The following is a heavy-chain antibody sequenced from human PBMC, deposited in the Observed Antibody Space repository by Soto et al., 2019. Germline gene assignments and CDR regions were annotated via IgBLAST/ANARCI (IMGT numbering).Heavy chain of an antibody. V-gene: IGHV3-21*04. CDR3: ARGAPGRDGYNLDFQH. CDR2: ISSSGSFR. J-gene: IGHJ1*01. CDR1: GFTFSTYA. D-gene: IGHD5-12*01. Sequence: PGGSLRLSCAASGFTFSTYAMNWVRQAPGKGLEWVSSISSSGSFRYYADSVKGRFTISRDNAKNSLYLQMNSLRAQDTAVYYCARGAPGRDGYNLDFQHWGQGTLVT.